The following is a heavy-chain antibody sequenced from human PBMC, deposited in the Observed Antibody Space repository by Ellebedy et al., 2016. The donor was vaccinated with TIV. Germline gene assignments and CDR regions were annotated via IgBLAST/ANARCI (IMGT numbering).Heavy chain of an antibody. V-gene: IGHV4-61*08. J-gene: IGHJ4*02. CDR2: IYYIGTT. CDR1: GGSTSGGDYY. D-gene: IGHD3-3*01. CDR3: ARQGPYDFDLDY. Sequence: MPSETLSLTCTVSGGSTSGGDYYWSWIRQPPGKGLEYIGHIYYIGTTNYNPSLKSRVTISVDTSKNQVSLKLRSLTAADTAVYFCARQGPYDFDLDYWGQGILVTVSS.